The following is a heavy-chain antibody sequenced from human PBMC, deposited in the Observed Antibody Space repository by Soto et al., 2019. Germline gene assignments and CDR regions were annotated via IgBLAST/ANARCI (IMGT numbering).Heavy chain of an antibody. Sequence: QLQLQESGPGLVKPSETLSLTCTVSGGSISSSSYYWGWIRQPPGKGLEWIGSIYYSGSTYYNPSLKSRVTISVDTSKNQFSLKLSSVTAADPAVYYCARHDRGVIITGLDYWGQGTLVTVSS. CDR3: ARHDRGVIITGLDY. CDR2: IYYSGST. CDR1: GGSISSSSYY. V-gene: IGHV4-39*01. D-gene: IGHD3-10*01. J-gene: IGHJ4*02.